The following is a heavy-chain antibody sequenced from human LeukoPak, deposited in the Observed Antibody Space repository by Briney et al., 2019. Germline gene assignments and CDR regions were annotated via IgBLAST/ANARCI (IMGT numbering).Heavy chain of an antibody. CDR1: GFTFNNYA. Sequence: GGSLRLSCAASGFTFNNYAMSWVRQAPGKGVEWVSAISASGGTTYYADSVKGRFTISRDNSENTLFLQMNSLRAEDTAVYYCAKEPREYCSSTSCPNWFDSWGQGTLVTVSS. V-gene: IGHV3-23*01. CDR3: AKEPREYCSSTSCPNWFDS. CDR2: ISASGGTT. J-gene: IGHJ5*01. D-gene: IGHD2-2*01.